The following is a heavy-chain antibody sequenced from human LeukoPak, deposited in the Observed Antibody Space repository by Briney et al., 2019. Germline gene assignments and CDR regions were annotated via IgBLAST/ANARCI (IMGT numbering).Heavy chain of an antibody. CDR1: GFTFSSYA. D-gene: IGHD2-15*01. CDR2: ISGSGGST. CDR3: AGCPDAFDI. J-gene: IGHJ3*02. V-gene: IGHV3-23*01. Sequence: EGSLRLSCAASGFTFSSYATSWVRQAPGKGLEWVSAISGSGGSTYYADSVKGRFTISRHNSKNTLYLQMNSLRSEDTAVYYCAGCPDAFDIWGQGTMVTVSS.